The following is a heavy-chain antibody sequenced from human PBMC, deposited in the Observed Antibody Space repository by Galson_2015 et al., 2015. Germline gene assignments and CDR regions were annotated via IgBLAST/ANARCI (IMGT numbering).Heavy chain of an antibody. CDR3: ARGRVTVTTSCGY. Sequence: SLRLSCAASGFTFSSYAMHWVRQAPGKGLEWVAVISYDGSNKYYADSVKGRFTISRDNSKNTLYLQMNSLRAEDTAVYYCARGRVTVTTSCGYWGQGTLVTVSS. V-gene: IGHV3-30-3*01. D-gene: IGHD4-17*01. CDR2: ISYDGSNK. CDR1: GFTFSSYA. J-gene: IGHJ4*02.